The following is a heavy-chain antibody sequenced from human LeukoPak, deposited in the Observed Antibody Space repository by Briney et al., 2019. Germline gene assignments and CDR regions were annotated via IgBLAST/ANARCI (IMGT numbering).Heavy chain of an antibody. J-gene: IGHJ3*02. Sequence: TLSLTCTVSGGSISSGGYYWSWIRQPPGKGLEWIGYIYHSGSTYYNPSLKSRVTISVDRSKNQFSLKLSSVTAADTAVYYCAREGISGQQLVQKAFDIWGQGTMVTVSS. CDR3: AREGISGQQLVQKAFDI. D-gene: IGHD6-13*01. CDR2: IYHSGST. V-gene: IGHV4-30-2*01. CDR1: GGSISSGGYY.